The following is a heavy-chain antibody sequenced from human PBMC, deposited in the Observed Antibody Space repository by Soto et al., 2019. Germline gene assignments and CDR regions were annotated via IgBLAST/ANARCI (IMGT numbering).Heavy chain of an antibody. CDR2: MSYDGSNK. D-gene: IGHD2-2*01. CDR3: ARGCSSTTCTRAY. J-gene: IGHJ4*02. Sequence: QVQLVESGGGVVQPGRSLRLSCAASGFTSSTYAMHWVRQAPGKGLEWVAVMSYDGSNKYYADSVKGRFTISRDNSKNTLYLQMNSLRAEDTAVYYCARGCSSTTCTRAYWGQGTLVTVSS. V-gene: IGHV3-30-3*01. CDR1: GFTSSTYA.